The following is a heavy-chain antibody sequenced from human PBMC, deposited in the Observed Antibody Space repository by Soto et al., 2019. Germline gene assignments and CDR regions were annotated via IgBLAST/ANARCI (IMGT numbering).Heavy chain of an antibody. D-gene: IGHD3-22*01. V-gene: IGHV3-9*01. J-gene: IGHJ4*02. Sequence: PGGSLRLSCAASGFTFDDYSVHWVRQVPGRGLERVSGISWNSGSIGYADSVKGRFTISRDNAKNSLYLQMDSLRAEDTAFYYCPKATSMKAFDCFGQGALVAVCS. CDR3: PKATSMKAFDC. CDR1: GFTFDDYS. CDR2: ISWNSGSI.